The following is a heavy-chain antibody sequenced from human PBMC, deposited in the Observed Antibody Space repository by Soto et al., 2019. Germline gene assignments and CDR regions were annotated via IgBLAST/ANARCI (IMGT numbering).Heavy chain of an antibody. CDR3: ARAMSTSSYYYYYGMDV. CDR1: GFTFSGYA. Sequence: ESGGGVVQPGRSLRLSCAASGFTFSGYAMHWVRQAPDKGLEWVALISYAGNNKYYADSVKGRFAISRDNSKNTLYLQMNSLRAEDTAVYYCARAMSTSSYYYYYGMDVWGQGTTVTVSS. CDR2: ISYAGNNK. D-gene: IGHD2-2*01. J-gene: IGHJ6*02. V-gene: IGHV3-30*09.